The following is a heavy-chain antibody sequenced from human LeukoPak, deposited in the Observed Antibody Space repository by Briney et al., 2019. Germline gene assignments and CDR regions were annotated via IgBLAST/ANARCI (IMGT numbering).Heavy chain of an antibody. D-gene: IGHD6-19*01. Sequence: GGSLRLSCAASGLTVRTTYMSWVRPTPGKGLEWVSVIYSEGSTSYADSVKGRFTMSKAKSQSTVYLQMNSLRVEDTAVYYCARDVYSSGWYGGFDLWGQGTLVTVSS. CDR1: GLTVRTTY. CDR2: IYSEGST. CDR3: ARDVYSSGWYGGFDL. J-gene: IGHJ4*02. V-gene: IGHV3-53*01.